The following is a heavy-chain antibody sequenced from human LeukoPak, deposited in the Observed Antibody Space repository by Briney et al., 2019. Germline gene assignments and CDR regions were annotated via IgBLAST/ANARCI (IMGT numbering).Heavy chain of an antibody. J-gene: IGHJ4*02. CDR1: GFTFSSYG. CDR2: IRYDGSNK. D-gene: IGHD4-17*01. Sequence: GGSLRLSCAASGFTFSSYGMHWVRQAPGKGLEWVAFIRYDGSNKYYADSVKGRFTISRDNSKNTLYLQMNSLRAEDTAVYYCAKAGPTVTNLDDWGQGTLVTVSS. CDR3: AKAGPTVTNLDD. V-gene: IGHV3-30*02.